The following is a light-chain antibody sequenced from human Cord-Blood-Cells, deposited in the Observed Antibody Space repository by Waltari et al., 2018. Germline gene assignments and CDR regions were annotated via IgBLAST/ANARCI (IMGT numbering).Light chain of an antibody. Sequence: QSALTQPRSVSGSPGPSVTISCTGTSSYGGGYNSVSWYQQHPGTAPKLMIYDVSKRPSGVPDRFSGSKSGNPASLTISGLQAEDEADYYCCSYAGSYTVFGGGTKLTVL. V-gene: IGLV2-11*01. J-gene: IGLJ2*01. CDR1: SSYGGGYNS. CDR3: CSYAGSYTV. CDR2: DVS.